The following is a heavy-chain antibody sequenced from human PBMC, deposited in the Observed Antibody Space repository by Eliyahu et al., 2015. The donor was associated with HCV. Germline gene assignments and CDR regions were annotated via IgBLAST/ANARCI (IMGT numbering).Heavy chain of an antibody. CDR1: AGSINSGXNY. J-gene: IGHJ3*02. CDR3: ARSTAFGYSSGWYNYALDI. CDR2: IYSSGST. Sequence: QVQLQESGPGLVRPSQTLSLTCTVSAGSINSGXNYWTWIRQPAGKGLEWIGRIYSSGSTNYNPSLKSRVTISIDTSKNQFSLRLSSVTAADTAVYYCARSTAFGYSSGWYNYALDIWGQGTLVTVSS. V-gene: IGHV4-61*02. D-gene: IGHD6-19*01.